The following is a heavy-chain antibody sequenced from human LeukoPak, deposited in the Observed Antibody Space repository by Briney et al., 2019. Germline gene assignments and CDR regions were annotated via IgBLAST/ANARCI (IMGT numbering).Heavy chain of an antibody. CDR2: IRYDGSNK. CDR1: GFTFSSYG. D-gene: IGHD2-2*01. Sequence: PGGSLRLSCAASGFTFSSYGMHWVRQAPGKGLEWVAFIRYDGSNKYYADSVKGRFTISRDNSKNTLYLQMNSLRAEDRAVYYCAKDRYCSSTSCYGGYRFDPWGQGTLVTVSS. CDR3: AKDRYCSSTSCYGGYRFDP. J-gene: IGHJ5*02. V-gene: IGHV3-30*02.